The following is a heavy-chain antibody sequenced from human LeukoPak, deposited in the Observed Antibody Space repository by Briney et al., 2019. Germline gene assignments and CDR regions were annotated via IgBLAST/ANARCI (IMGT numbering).Heavy chain of an antibody. D-gene: IGHD6-13*01. CDR3: ARGMGSSSSSIDY. Sequence: GGSLRLSCAASGFTFSSYTMNWVRQAPGKGPEWVSSISSGSSYIYYADSVKGRFTISRDNAKNSLYLQMNSLRAEDTAVCYCARGMGSSSSSIDYWGQGTLVTVSS. CDR2: ISSGSSYI. CDR1: GFTFSSYT. V-gene: IGHV3-21*01. J-gene: IGHJ4*02.